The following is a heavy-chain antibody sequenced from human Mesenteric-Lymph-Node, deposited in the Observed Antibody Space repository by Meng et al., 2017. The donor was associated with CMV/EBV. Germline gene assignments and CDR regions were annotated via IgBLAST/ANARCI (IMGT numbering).Heavy chain of an antibody. CDR2: IYYSGST. CDR1: GGSISSSSYY. Sequence: SETLSLTCTVSGGSISSSSYYWGWIRQPPGKGLEWIGSIYYSGSTYYNPSLKSRVTISVDTSKNQFSLKLSSVTAADTAVYYCARERGGGDIVVVSAAKFDPWGQGTLVTVSS. CDR3: ARERGGGDIVVVSAAKFDP. D-gene: IGHD2-2*01. V-gene: IGHV4-39*07. J-gene: IGHJ5*02.